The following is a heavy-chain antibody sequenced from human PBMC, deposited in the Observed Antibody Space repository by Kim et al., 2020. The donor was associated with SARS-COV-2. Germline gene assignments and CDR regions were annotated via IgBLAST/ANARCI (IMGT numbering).Heavy chain of an antibody. CDR3: ARDGYGGNGDAFDI. CDR1: GFTFSDYY. V-gene: IGHV3-11*05. D-gene: IGHD4-17*01. Sequence: GGSLRLSCAAAGFTFSDYYMSWIRQAPGKGLEWVSYISSSSSHTNYADSVKGRFTISRDNAKNSLYLQMNSLRAEDTAVYYCARDGYGGNGDAFDIWGQGTMVTVSS. J-gene: IGHJ3*02. CDR2: ISSSSSHT.